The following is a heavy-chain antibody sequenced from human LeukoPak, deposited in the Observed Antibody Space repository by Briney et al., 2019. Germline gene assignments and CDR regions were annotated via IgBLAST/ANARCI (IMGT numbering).Heavy chain of an antibody. Sequence: PSETLSLTCTVSGGSISSYYWSWIRQPAGKGLEWIGRIYTSGSTNYNPSLKSRVTMSVDTSKNQFSLKLSSVTAADTAVYYCAREDILTGPPPAVLDYWGQGTLVTVSS. D-gene: IGHD3-9*01. J-gene: IGHJ4*02. CDR2: IYTSGST. V-gene: IGHV4-4*07. CDR3: AREDILTGPPPAVLDY. CDR1: GGSISSYY.